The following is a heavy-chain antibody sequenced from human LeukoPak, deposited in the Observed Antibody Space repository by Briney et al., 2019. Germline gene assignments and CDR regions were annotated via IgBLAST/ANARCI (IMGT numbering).Heavy chain of an antibody. CDR1: DGSISSYY. CDR3: ARWNEGLDY. D-gene: IGHD1-1*01. CDR2: IFKSQTT. V-gene: IGHV4-59*01. Sequence: SETLSLTCTVSDGSISSYYWSWIRQPPGKGLEWVGYIFKSQTTGYNPSLESRVTISQDTSRNQFSLKLSSVTAADTAVYYCARWNEGLDYWGQGTLVTVSS. J-gene: IGHJ4*02.